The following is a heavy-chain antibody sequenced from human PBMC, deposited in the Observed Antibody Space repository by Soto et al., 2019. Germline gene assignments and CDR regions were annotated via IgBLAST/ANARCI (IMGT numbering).Heavy chain of an antibody. Sequence: GGSLRLSCAASGFTFSNYAMGWVRQAPGKGLEWVSAISGSGINTFYADSVKGRSSISRDNSKNTLSLQMNSLRAEDTAVYYCAKGVRGSYYYYGMDVWGQGTTVTVSS. J-gene: IGHJ6*02. V-gene: IGHV3-23*01. D-gene: IGHD1-26*01. CDR2: ISGSGINT. CDR1: GFTFSNYA. CDR3: AKGVRGSYYYYGMDV.